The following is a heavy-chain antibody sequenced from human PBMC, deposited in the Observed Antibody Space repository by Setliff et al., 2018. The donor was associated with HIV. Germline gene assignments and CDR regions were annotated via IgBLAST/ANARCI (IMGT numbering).Heavy chain of an antibody. CDR2: IIPLFGTA. J-gene: IGHJ5*02. V-gene: IGHV1-69*06. Sequence: ASVKVSCKASGGTFRSNAISWVRKAPGQGLEWMGGIIPLFGTANYAQKFQGRVTITADKSTSTAYLELNSLRSEDSAIYYCAREIQIAVAAVGWFDPWGHGTLVTVSS. D-gene: IGHD6-13*01. CDR1: GGTFRSNA. CDR3: AREIQIAVAAVGWFDP.